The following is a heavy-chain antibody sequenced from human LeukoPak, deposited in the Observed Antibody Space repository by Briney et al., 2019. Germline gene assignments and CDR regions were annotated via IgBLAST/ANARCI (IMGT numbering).Heavy chain of an antibody. Sequence: PGGSLRLSCAASGFPFSTHSLNWVRQAPGKGLEWLSSITTISHYIYYAGAVRGRFTISRDNAKNSLYLQTNSLRGEDTAVYYCARSGGPGTYHQLRYNWFDPWGQGTLVTVSS. D-gene: IGHD3-10*01. CDR1: GFPFSTHS. J-gene: IGHJ5*02. V-gene: IGHV3-21*01. CDR2: ITTISHYI. CDR3: ARSGGPGTYHQLRYNWFDP.